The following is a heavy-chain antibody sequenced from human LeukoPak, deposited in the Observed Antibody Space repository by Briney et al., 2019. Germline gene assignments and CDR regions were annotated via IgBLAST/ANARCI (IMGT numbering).Heavy chain of an antibody. Sequence: PGGSLRLSCAASGFTLRSYGMHWVRQAPGKGLEWVAVISYDGSNKYYADSVKGRFTISRDNSKNTLYLQMNSLRAEDTAVYYCAKLSRPAAAPDYWGQGTLVTVSS. CDR3: AKLSRPAAAPDY. D-gene: IGHD2-2*01. V-gene: IGHV3-30*18. J-gene: IGHJ4*02. CDR1: GFTLRSYG. CDR2: ISYDGSNK.